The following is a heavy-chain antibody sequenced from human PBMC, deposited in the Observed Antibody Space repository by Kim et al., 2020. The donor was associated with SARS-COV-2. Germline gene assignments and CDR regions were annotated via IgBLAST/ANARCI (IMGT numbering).Heavy chain of an antibody. V-gene: IGHV1-18*01. CDR2: ISAYNGNT. Sequence: ASVKVSCKASGYTFTSYGISWVRQAPGQGLEWMGWISAYNGNTNYAQKLQGRVTMTTDTSTSTAYMELRSLRSDDTAVYYCARRRYYDSSGYYYGYYFDYWGQGTLVTVSS. CDR1: GYTFTSYG. CDR3: ARRRYYDSSGYYYGYYFDY. D-gene: IGHD3-22*01. J-gene: IGHJ4*02.